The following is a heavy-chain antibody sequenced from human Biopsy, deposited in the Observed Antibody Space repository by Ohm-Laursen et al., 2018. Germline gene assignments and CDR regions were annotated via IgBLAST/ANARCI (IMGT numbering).Heavy chain of an antibody. CDR3: ARDYDTSGYYYVS. J-gene: IGHJ5*02. CDR1: GGSISSYY. Sequence: TLSLTCTVSGGSISSYYWNWIRQPPGKGLEWIGSIFYRGSTHYKPSLKSRVNISVDTSKNQFSLKLNSVTAADTAVYYCARDYDTSGYYYVSWGQGTLVTVSS. V-gene: IGHV4-59*04. CDR2: IFYRGST. D-gene: IGHD3-22*01.